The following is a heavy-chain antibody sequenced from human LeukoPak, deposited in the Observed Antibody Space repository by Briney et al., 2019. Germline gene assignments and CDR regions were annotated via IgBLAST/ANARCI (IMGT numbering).Heavy chain of an antibody. J-gene: IGHJ3*02. CDR2: IWYDGSNK. V-gene: IGHV3-33*01. CDR1: GFTFSSCG. CDR3: ARDRGDYGDLDAFDI. D-gene: IGHD4-17*01. Sequence: PGGSLRLSCAASGFTFSSCGMHWVRQAPGKGLEWVAVIWYDGSNKYYADSVKGRFTISRDNSKNTLYLQMNSLRAEDTAVYYCARDRGDYGDLDAFDIWGQGTMVTVSS.